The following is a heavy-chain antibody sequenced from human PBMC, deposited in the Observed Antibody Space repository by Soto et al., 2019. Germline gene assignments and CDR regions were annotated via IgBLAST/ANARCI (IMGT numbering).Heavy chain of an antibody. V-gene: IGHV4-30-4*01. CDR1: DGSISSGDYY. J-gene: IGHJ6*02. CDR3: ARAKDILTGYQYYYYGMDV. D-gene: IGHD3-9*01. CDR2: IYYSGST. Sequence: ASETMSVTCTVSDGSISSGDYYWSWNRKPPGKGLEWIGYIYYSGSTYYNPSLKSRVTISVDTSKNQFSLKLSSVTAADTAVYYCARAKDILTGYQYYYYGMDVWGQGTTVTVSS.